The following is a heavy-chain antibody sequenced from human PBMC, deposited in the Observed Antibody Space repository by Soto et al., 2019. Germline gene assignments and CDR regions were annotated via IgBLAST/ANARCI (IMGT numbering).Heavy chain of an antibody. CDR3: ARDLGYYDSSGYYGVDV. J-gene: IGHJ6*02. CDR2: IIPILGTA. D-gene: IGHD3-22*01. Sequence: ASVKVSCKASGGTFSSYTISWVRQAPGQGLEWMGRIIPILGTANYAQKFQGRVTITADESTSTAYMELSSLRSEDTAVYYCARDLGYYDSSGYYGVDVWGQGTTVTVSS. V-gene: IGHV1-69*08. CDR1: GGTFSSYT.